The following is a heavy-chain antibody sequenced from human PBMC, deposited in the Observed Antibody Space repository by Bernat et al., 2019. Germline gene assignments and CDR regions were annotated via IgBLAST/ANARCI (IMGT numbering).Heavy chain of an antibody. V-gene: IGHV3-30*01. J-gene: IGHJ2*01. CDR2: ISYDGSNK. D-gene: IGHD3-16*02. CDR3: ARDTHYYDYIWGSYRYHWYFDL. Sequence: QVQLVESGGGVVQPGRSLRLSCAASGFTFSSYAMHWVRQAPGKGLEWVVVISYDGSNKYYADSVKGRFTISRDNSKNTLYLQMNSLRAEDTAVYYCARDTHYYDYIWGSYRYHWYFDLWGRGTLVTVSS. CDR1: GFTFSSYA.